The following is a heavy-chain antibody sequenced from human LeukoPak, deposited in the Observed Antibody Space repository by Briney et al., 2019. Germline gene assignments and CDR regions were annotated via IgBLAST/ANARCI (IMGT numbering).Heavy chain of an antibody. J-gene: IGHJ4*02. CDR1: GGTFSSYA. Sequence: SVKVSCKASGGTFSSYAISWVRQAPGQGLEWMGGIIPIFGTANYAQKFRGRVTITADESTSTAYMELSSLRSEDTAVYYCARDRPYCYDSSGYYYVLLYWGQGTLVTVSS. CDR2: IIPIFGTA. D-gene: IGHD3-22*01. CDR3: ARDRPYCYDSSGYYYVLLY. V-gene: IGHV1-69*13.